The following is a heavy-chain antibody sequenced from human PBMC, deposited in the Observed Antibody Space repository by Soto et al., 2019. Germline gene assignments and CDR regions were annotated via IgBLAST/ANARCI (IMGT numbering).Heavy chain of an antibody. V-gene: IGHV3-23*01. CDR1: GFTFSSYA. CDR3: AKMAARPGYYYYYMDV. J-gene: IGHJ6*03. Sequence: EVQLLESGGGLVQPGGSLRLSCAASGFTFSSYAMSWVRQAPGKGLEWVSAISGSGGSTYYADSVKGRLTISRDNSKNTLYLQMNSLRAEDTAVYYCAKMAARPGYYYYYMDVWGKGTTVTVSS. CDR2: ISGSGGST. D-gene: IGHD6-6*01.